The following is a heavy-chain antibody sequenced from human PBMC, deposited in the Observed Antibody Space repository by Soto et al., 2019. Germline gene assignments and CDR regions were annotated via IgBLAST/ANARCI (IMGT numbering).Heavy chain of an antibody. CDR1: GFTFSSYG. D-gene: IGHD3-22*01. Sequence: GGSLRLSCAASGFTFSSYGMHWVRQAPGKGLEWVAVIWYDGSNKYYADSVKGRFTISRDNSKNTLYLQMNSLRAEDTAVYYCARDLGYYYDSSGPLGYWGQGTLVTVS. CDR3: ARDLGYYYDSSGPLGY. J-gene: IGHJ4*02. CDR2: IWYDGSNK. V-gene: IGHV3-33*01.